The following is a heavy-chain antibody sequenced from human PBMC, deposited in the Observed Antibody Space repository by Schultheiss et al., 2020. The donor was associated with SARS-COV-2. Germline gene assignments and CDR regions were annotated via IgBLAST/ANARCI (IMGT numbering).Heavy chain of an antibody. CDR3: ARVAAAYVYCSGGSCYNTCFDY. D-gene: IGHD2-15*01. CDR2: IYYIGST. J-gene: IGHJ4*02. Sequence: SQTLSLTCTVSGASITSYYLCWIRQPPGKGLEWIGSIYYIGSTYYNPPLKSRVTISGDTSKIQFSMKLSSVNAADTAVYSCARVAAAYVYCSGGSCYNTCFDYWGQGTLVTVSS. CDR1: GASITSYY. V-gene: IGHV4-39*01.